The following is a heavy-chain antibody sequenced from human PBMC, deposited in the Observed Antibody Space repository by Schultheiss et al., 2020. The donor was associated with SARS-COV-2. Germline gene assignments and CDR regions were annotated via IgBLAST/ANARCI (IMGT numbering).Heavy chain of an antibody. V-gene: IGHV4-59*12. D-gene: IGHD3-22*01. CDR2: IYYSGST. CDR3: AREARSNYYDSSGEGYF. CDR1: GGSINSYY. Sequence: SETLSLTCTVSGGSINSYYWSWIRQPPGKGLEWIGYIYYSGSTYYNPSLKSRVTISVDTSKNQFSLKLRSVTAADTTVYYCAREARSNYYDSSGEGYFWGQGTLVTVSS. J-gene: IGHJ4*02.